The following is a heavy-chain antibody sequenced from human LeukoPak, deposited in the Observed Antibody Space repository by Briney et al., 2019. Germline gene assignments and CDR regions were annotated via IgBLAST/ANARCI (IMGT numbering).Heavy chain of an antibody. Sequence: ASVKVSCKASGYTFTGYYMHWVRQAPGQGLEWMGWMNPNSGNTGYAQKFQGRVTITRNTSISTAYMELSSLRSEDTAVYYCARVGATWGNDAFDIWGQGTMVTVSS. CDR3: ARVGATWGNDAFDI. D-gene: IGHD1-26*01. CDR2: MNPNSGNT. CDR1: GYTFTGYY. V-gene: IGHV1-8*03. J-gene: IGHJ3*02.